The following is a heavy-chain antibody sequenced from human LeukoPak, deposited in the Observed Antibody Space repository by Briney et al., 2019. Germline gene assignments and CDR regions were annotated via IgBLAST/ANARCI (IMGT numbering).Heavy chain of an antibody. D-gene: IGHD2-2*01. J-gene: IGHJ5*02. Sequence: SETLSLTCGVSGYSIGSGYYWGWIRQPPGKGLEWIGNIYHSGSTYYSPSLKSRVTISVDTSKNQFSLKLSSVTAADTAVYYCARLDCSSTSCYGGYNWFDPWGQGTLVTVSS. CDR3: ARLDCSSTSCYGGYNWFDP. CDR2: IYHSGST. CDR1: GYSIGSGYY. V-gene: IGHV4-38-2*01.